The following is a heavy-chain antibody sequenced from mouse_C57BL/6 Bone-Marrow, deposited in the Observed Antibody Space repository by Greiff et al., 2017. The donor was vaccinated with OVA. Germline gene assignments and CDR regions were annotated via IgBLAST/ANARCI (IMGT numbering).Heavy chain of an antibody. V-gene: IGHV5-4*01. CDR1: GFTFSSYA. CDR3: ARYDYDYFDY. CDR2: ISDGGSYT. Sequence: EVQLVESGGGLVKPGGSLKLSCAASGFTFSSYAMSWVRQTPEKRLEWVATISDGGSYTYYPDNVKGRFTIARDNAKNTRYLQMSHLKSEDTAMYYCARYDYDYFDYWGQGTTLTVSA. J-gene: IGHJ2*01. D-gene: IGHD2-4*01.